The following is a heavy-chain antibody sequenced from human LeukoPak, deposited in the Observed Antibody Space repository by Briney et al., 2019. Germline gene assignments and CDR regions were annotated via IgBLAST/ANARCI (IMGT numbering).Heavy chain of an antibody. Sequence: ASVKVSCKASGYTFTGYYLHWVRQAPGQGLEWMGWINPSGGTNYAQKFQGRVTMTRDTSISTAYMELSRLRSDDTAVYYCASDQRSCSGGSCYQGWFAPWGQGTLVTVSS. CDR2: INPSGGT. CDR1: GYTFTGYY. V-gene: IGHV1-2*02. CDR3: ASDQRSCSGGSCYQGWFAP. D-gene: IGHD2-15*01. J-gene: IGHJ5*02.